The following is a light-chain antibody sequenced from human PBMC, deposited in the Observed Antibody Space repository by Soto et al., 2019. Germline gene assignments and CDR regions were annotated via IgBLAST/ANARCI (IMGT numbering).Light chain of an antibody. J-gene: IGLJ1*01. CDR2: EVS. CDR3: SSYAGSNNFV. CDR1: SSDVGGYNY. V-gene: IGLV2-8*01. Sequence: QSVLTQPPSASGSPGQSVTISCTGTSSDVGGYNYVSWYQQHPGKAPKLMIYEVSERPSGVPDRFSGSKSSSTASLTVSGLQAEDEADYYCSSYAGSNNFVFGTGTKVTV.